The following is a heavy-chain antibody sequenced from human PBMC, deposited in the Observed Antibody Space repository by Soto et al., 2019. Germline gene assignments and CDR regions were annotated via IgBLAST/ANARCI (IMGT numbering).Heavy chain of an antibody. CDR1: GYTFASYA. Sequence: QVQLVQSGAEVKKPGASVKVSCKASGYTFASYAISWMRQAPGQGLEWMGWISAYNGNTNYAQKLQGRVTMTTDTTTSTADMELRSPRSDDTAVYYCASDPPPPDYWGQGTLVTVSS. J-gene: IGHJ4*02. CDR2: ISAYNGNT. CDR3: ASDPPPPDY. V-gene: IGHV1-18*01.